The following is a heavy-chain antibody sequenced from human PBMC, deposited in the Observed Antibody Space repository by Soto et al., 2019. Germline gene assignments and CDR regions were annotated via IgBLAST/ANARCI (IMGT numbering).Heavy chain of an antibody. D-gene: IGHD3-22*01. CDR1: GYSFAGYW. CDR2: VDPSDSQT. CDR3: ARQIYDSDTGPNFQYYFDS. V-gene: IGHV5-10-1*01. Sequence: PGESLKIAGKGSGYSFAGYWITWVRQKPGKGREWMGRVDPSDSQTYYSPSFRGHVTISATKSITTVFLQWSSLRASDTAMYYCARQIYDSDTGPNFQYYFDSWGQGTLVTVSS. J-gene: IGHJ4*02.